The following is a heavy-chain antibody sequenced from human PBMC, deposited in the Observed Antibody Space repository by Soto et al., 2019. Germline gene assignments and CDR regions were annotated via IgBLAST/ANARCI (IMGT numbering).Heavy chain of an antibody. D-gene: IGHD4-17*01. CDR2: IRSKANSYAT. CDR1: GFTFSGSA. Sequence: GSLRLSCAASGFTFSGSAMHWVRQASGKGLEWVGRIRSKANSYATAYAASVKGRFTISRDDSKNTAYLQMNSLKTEDTAVYYCTRPDLYYGDYTYWGQGTLVTVSS. V-gene: IGHV3-73*01. CDR3: TRPDLYYGDYTY. J-gene: IGHJ4*02.